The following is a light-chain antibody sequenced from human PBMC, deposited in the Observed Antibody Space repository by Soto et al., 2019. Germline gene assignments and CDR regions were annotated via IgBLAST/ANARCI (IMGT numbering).Light chain of an antibody. CDR3: QQYNSYSWT. CDR2: DAS. Sequence: DIQMAQCPSTLSPSVGDRVSITCRASQSISTWVAWYQQKPGKAPKVLIYDASRLESGVPSRFSGSGSGTDFTLTISSLQPADFATYYCQQYNSYSWTFGQGTKVDIK. CDR1: QSISTW. J-gene: IGKJ1*01. V-gene: IGKV1-5*01.